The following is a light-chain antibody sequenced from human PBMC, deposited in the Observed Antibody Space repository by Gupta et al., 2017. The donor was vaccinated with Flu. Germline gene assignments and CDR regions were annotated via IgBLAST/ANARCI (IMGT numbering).Light chain of an antibody. CDR3: AAGDDSLIGGV. V-gene: IGLV1-44*01. J-gene: IGLJ2*01. CDR2: NVH. Sequence: SSSNIGSNTVNWYQQFPGMAPKLLIYNVHERPSGVPDRFSASKSGTSASLAIGGLQSEDEADYYGAAGDDSLIGGVFGGGTKLTVL. CDR1: SSNIGSNT.